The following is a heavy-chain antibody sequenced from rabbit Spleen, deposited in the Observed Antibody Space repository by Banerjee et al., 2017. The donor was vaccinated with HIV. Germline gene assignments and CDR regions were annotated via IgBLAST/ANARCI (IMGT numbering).Heavy chain of an antibody. V-gene: IGHV1S45*01. D-gene: IGHD8-1*01. J-gene: IGHJ6*01. CDR3: ARDAGTSFSTYGMDL. Sequence: QEQLVESGGGLVKPEGSLTLTCKASGVSLNDKDVMCWVRQAPGKGLEWIASIYAGSSGSTYSATWAKGRFTISKTSSTTMTLQMTSLTVADTATYFCARDAGTSFSTYGMDLWGPGTLVTVS. CDR1: GVSLNDKDV. CDR2: IYAGSSGST.